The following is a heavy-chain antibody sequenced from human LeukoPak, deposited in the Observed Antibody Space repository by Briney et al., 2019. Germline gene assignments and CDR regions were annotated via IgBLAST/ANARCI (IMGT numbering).Heavy chain of an antibody. D-gene: IGHD3-22*01. Sequence: SETLSLTCTVSGGSISSSSYYWGWIRQPPGKGLEWIGSIYYSGSTYYNPSLKSRVTISVDTSKNQFSLKLSSVTAADTAVYYCARLSHYSDSSGYYLGSYYFDYWGQGTLVTVSS. V-gene: IGHV4-39*01. CDR2: IYYSGST. CDR1: GGSISSSSYY. CDR3: ARLSHYSDSSGYYLGSYYFDY. J-gene: IGHJ4*02.